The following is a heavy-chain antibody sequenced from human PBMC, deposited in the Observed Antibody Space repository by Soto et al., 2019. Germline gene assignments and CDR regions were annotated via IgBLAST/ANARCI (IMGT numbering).Heavy chain of an antibody. V-gene: IGHV3-9*01. CDR1: GFTFDDYA. CDR2: ISWNSGSI. J-gene: IGHJ5*02. Sequence: PGGSLRLSCAASGFTFDDYAMHWVRQAPGKGLEWVSGISWNSGSIGYADSVKGRFTISRDNAKNSLYLQMNSLRAEDTALYYCAKGLHNWFDPWGQGTLVTVSS. CDR3: AKGLHNWFDP.